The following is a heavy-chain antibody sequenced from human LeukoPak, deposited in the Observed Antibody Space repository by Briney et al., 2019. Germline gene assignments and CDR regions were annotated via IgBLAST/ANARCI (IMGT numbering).Heavy chain of an antibody. CDR2: IIPILGIA. Sequence: SVKVSCKASGGTFSSYAISWVRQAPGQGLEWMGRIIPILGIANYAQKFQGRVTITADKSTSTAYMELSSLRSEDTAVYYCTKLVPGDYWGQGTLVTVSS. CDR3: TKLVPGDY. CDR1: GGTFSSYA. V-gene: IGHV1-69*04. J-gene: IGHJ4*02. D-gene: IGHD6-13*01.